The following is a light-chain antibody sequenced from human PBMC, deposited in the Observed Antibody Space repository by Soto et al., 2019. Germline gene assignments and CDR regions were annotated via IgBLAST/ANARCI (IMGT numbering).Light chain of an antibody. Sequence: QSVLTQPASVSGSPGQSITISCTGTSSDVGAYNYVSWYQQLPDKAPKLMIYDVTYRPSGVSNRFSGSKSGNTASLTISGLQAEDEADYFCSSYTTSSTLVFGGGTQLTV. V-gene: IGLV2-14*03. CDR2: DVT. J-gene: IGLJ3*02. CDR1: SSDVGAYNY. CDR3: SSYTTSSTLV.